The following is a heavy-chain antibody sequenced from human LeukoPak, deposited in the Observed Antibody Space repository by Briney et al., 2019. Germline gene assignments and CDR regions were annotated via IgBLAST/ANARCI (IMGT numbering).Heavy chain of an antibody. Sequence: SETLSLTCTVSGGSISSYYWSWIRQPPGKGLEWIGYIYYSGSTNYNPSLKSRVTISVDTSKNQFSLKLSSVTAADTAVYYCASTQGRGYSGYDSGGYFDYWGQGTLVTVSS. CDR3: ASTQGRGYSGYDSGGYFDY. J-gene: IGHJ4*02. V-gene: IGHV4-59*01. CDR2: IYYSGST. CDR1: GGSISSYY. D-gene: IGHD5-12*01.